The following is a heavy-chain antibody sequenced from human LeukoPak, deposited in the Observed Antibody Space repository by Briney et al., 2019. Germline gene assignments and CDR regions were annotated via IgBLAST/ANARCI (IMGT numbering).Heavy chain of an antibody. CDR3: ASSYCGGNCLVS. CDR2: ISSSGSTT. J-gene: IGHJ5*02. V-gene: IGHV3-11*01. CDR1: GFTFSDYY. D-gene: IGHD2-21*02. Sequence: GGSLRLSCAASGFTFSDYYMSWIRQAPGRGLESVSYISSSGSTTYYTDSVKGRFTISRDNAKNSLYLQMNSLRPEDTAVYYCASSYCGGNCLVSWGQETLVTVSS.